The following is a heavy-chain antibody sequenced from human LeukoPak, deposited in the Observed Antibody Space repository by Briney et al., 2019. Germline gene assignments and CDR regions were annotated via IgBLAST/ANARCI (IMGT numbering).Heavy chain of an antibody. CDR2: ISYDGSNK. CDR3: ARETSDWYFDL. Sequence: GRSLRLSCAASGFTFSCYAMHWVRQAPGKGLEWVAVISYDGSNKYYADSVKGRFTFSRDNSKNTLYLQINRLRAEDTAVYYCARETSDWYFDLWGRGTLVTVSS. V-gene: IGHV3-30-3*01. CDR1: GFTFSCYA. J-gene: IGHJ2*01. D-gene: IGHD1-26*01.